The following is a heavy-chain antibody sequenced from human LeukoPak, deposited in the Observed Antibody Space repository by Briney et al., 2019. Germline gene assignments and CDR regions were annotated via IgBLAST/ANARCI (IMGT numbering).Heavy chain of an antibody. CDR1: GDSVSSNSAA. CDR3: ASGPWYSSSRSFDY. CDR2: TYYRSKWYN. V-gene: IGHV6-1*01. D-gene: IGHD6-13*01. J-gene: IGHJ4*02. Sequence: SQTLSLTCAISGDSVSSNSAAWNWIRQSPSRGLEWLGRTYYRSKWYNDYAVSVKSRITINPDTSKNQFSLKLSSVTAADTAVYYCASGPWYSSSRSFDYWGQGTLVTVSS.